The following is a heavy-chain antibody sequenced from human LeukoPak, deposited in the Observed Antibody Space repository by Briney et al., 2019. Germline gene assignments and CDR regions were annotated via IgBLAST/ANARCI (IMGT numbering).Heavy chain of an antibody. J-gene: IGHJ4*02. D-gene: IGHD3-10*01. CDR3: ARDRPWRGVY. CDR1: GFPFSNAR. V-gene: IGHV3-15*01. CDR2: IKTKTDGGTT. Sequence: PGGSLRLSCAASGFPFSNARMNWVRQAPGKGLEWVGSIKTKTDGGTTDYAAPVKGRFTISRDDSKNTLYLQMNSLKIEDTAVYYCARDRPWRGVYWGQGTLVTVSS.